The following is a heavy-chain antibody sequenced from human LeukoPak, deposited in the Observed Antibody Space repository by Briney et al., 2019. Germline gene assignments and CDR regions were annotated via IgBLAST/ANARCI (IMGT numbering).Heavy chain of an antibody. J-gene: IGHJ5*02. V-gene: IGHV4-61*01. Sequence: SQTLSLTCTVSGGSISSGSYYWSWLRQPPGKGLEWIGYNYYSGSTNYNPSLKSRVTISVDTSKHQFSLKLSSVTAADTAVYYCARPYCSSTSCYTGWFDPWGQGTLVTVSS. CDR1: GGSISSGSYY. CDR2: NYYSGST. D-gene: IGHD2-2*02. CDR3: ARPYCSSTSCYTGWFDP.